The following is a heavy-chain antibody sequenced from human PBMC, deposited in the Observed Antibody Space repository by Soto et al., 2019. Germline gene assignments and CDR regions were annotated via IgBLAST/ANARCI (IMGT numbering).Heavy chain of an antibody. Sequence: GSLRLSCAASGFTFSNAWMNWVRQAPGKGLEWVGRIKSKTDGGTTDYAAPVKGRFTISRDDSKNTLYLQMNSLKTEDTAVYYCTTDPATMIVVVPSSGWGQGTLVTVSS. CDR1: GFTFSNAW. CDR2: IKSKTDGGTT. J-gene: IGHJ4*02. V-gene: IGHV3-15*07. D-gene: IGHD3-22*01. CDR3: TTDPATMIVVVPSSG.